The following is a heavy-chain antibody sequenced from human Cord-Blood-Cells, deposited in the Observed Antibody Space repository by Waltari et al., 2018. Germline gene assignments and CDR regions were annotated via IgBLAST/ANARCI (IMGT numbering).Heavy chain of an antibody. CDR2: IRSSGSTI. J-gene: IGHJ4*02. D-gene: IGHD3-10*01. V-gene: IGHV3-48*03. CDR1: GFTFSSYE. Sequence: EVQLVESGGGLVQPGGSLRLSCAASGFTFSSYEMNWVRQAPGKGLEWVSYIRSSGSTIYYADSVKGRFTISRDNAKNSLYLQMNSLRAEDTAVYYCARDWSGYFDYWGQGTLVTVSS. CDR3: ARDWSGYFDY.